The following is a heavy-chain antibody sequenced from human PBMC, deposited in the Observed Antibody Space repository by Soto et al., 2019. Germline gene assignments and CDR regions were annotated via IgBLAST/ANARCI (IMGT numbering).Heavy chain of an antibody. D-gene: IGHD3-10*01. CDR1: GYTFTNYG. CDR3: ARGVGLVIYYKPYTGFYP. J-gene: IGHJ5*02. V-gene: IGHV1-18*01. CDR2: INVYNGNT. Sequence: ASVKVSCKASGYTFTNYGISWVRQAPGQGLEWMGWINVYNGNTKYAQKVQGRVTMTTDTSTSTAYMELRSLRSDDTAVYYCARGVGLVIYYKPYTGFYPLGQEAVLPVSS.